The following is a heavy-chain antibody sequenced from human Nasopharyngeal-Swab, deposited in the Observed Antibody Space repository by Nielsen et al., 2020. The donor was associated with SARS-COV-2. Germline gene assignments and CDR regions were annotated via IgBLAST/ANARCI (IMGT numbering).Heavy chain of an antibody. J-gene: IGHJ5*02. CDR3: AKEGCSGGSCYSGVDTVNWFDP. D-gene: IGHD2-15*01. Sequence: SLKISCAASGFTFDDYAMHWVRQAPGKGLEWVSGISWNSGSIGYADSVKGRFTISRDNAKNSLYLQMNSLRAEDTASYYCAKEGCSGGSCYSGVDTVNWFDPWGQGTLVTVSS. CDR1: GFTFDDYA. CDR2: ISWNSGSI. V-gene: IGHV3-9*01.